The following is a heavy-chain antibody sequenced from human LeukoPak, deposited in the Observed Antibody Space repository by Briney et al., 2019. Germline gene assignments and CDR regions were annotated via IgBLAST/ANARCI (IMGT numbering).Heavy chain of an antibody. CDR2: IYTSGST. J-gene: IGHJ6*02. CDR1: GGSISSGSYY. CDR3: AREYIVPIAAAGTYYYYGMDV. D-gene: IGHD6-13*01. V-gene: IGHV4-61*02. Sequence: SQTLSLTCTVSGGSISSGSYYWSWIRQPAGKGLEWIGRIYTSGSTNYNPSLKSRVTISVDTSKNQFSLKLSSVTAADTAVYYCAREYIVPIAAAGTYYYYGMDVWGQGTTVTVSS.